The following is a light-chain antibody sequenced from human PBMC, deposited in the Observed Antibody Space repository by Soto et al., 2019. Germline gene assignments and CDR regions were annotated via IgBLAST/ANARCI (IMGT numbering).Light chain of an antibody. CDR3: QQSYSTRLT. V-gene: IGKV1-39*01. CDR2: AAS. CDR1: QSISSY. J-gene: IGKJ4*01. Sequence: IQMTQSPSSLSASVGDRVTITCRASQSISSYLNWYQQKPGKAPKLLIYAASSLQSGVPSRFSGSGSGTDFTLTISRLQPEDFATYYCQQSYSTRLTFGGGTKVEIK.